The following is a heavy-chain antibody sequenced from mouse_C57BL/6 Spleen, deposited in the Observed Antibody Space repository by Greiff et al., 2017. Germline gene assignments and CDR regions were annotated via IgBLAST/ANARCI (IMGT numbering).Heavy chain of an antibody. Sequence: VQLQQSGAELVRPGASVKLSCKASGYTFTDYYINWVKQRPGQGLEWIARIYPGSGNTYYNEKFKGKATLTAEKSSSTAYMQLSSLTSEVSAVYFCARSANYYGSSYYFDYWGQGTTLTVSS. J-gene: IGHJ2*01. CDR3: ARSANYYGSSYYFDY. CDR1: GYTFTDYY. D-gene: IGHD1-1*01. CDR2: IYPGSGNT. V-gene: IGHV1-76*01.